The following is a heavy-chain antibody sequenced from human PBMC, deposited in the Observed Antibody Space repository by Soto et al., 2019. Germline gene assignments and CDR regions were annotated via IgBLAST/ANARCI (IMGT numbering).Heavy chain of an antibody. CDR3: ARDSKRPGDFWSRYYYYYFDY. Sequence: GGSLRLSCAASGFTFSSYAMHWVRQAPGKGLEWVAVISYDGSNKYYADSVKGRFTISRDNSKNTLYLQMNSLRAEDTAVYYCARDSKRPGDFWSRYYYYYFDYWGQGTLVTVSS. CDR2: ISYDGSNK. CDR1: GFTFSSYA. V-gene: IGHV3-30-3*01. D-gene: IGHD3-3*01. J-gene: IGHJ4*02.